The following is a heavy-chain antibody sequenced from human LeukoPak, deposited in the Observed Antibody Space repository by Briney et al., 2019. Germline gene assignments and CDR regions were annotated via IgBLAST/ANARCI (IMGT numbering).Heavy chain of an antibody. CDR1: GFTFSSYW. V-gene: IGHV3-74*01. J-gene: IGHJ4*02. CDR2: INSDGSST. Sequence: GGSLRLSCAASGFTFSSYWMHWVRQAPGRGLVWVSRINSDGSSTSYADSVKGRFTISRDNAKNTLYLQMNSLRAEDTAVYYCAKVTTCSGGSCPYDYWGQGTLVTVSS. CDR3: AKVTTCSGGSCPYDY. D-gene: IGHD2-15*01.